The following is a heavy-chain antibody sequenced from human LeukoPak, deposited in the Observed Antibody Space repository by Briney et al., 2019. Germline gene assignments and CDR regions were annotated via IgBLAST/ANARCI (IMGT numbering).Heavy chain of an antibody. J-gene: IGHJ4*02. CDR2: IHTSGST. D-gene: IGHD1-14*01. CDR3: ARDPEGHGNYFDY. Sequence: SETLSLTCTVSGGSISSYFCTWIRQPAGKGLEWIGRIHTSGSTNYNPSLRSRVTMSVDTSKNQFSLKLSSVTAADTAVYYCARDPEGHGNYFDYWGQGALVTVSS. CDR1: GGSISSYF. V-gene: IGHV4-4*07.